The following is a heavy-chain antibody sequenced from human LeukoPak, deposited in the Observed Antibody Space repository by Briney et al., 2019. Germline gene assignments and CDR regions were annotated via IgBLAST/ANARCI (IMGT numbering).Heavy chain of an antibody. D-gene: IGHD2-21*01. CDR2: ISSSGSSI. J-gene: IGHJ4*02. V-gene: IGHV3-48*03. CDR1: GFSFSSYE. Sequence: PGGSLRLSCAASGFSFSSYEMNWVRQAPGKGLEWISYISSSGSSISYTDSVKVRFTISRDNAKNSLYLQMDSLRAEDMAIYYCATLGCAGENCPRAGRALGGYWGQGTLVTVSS. CDR3: ATLGCAGENCPRAGRALGGY.